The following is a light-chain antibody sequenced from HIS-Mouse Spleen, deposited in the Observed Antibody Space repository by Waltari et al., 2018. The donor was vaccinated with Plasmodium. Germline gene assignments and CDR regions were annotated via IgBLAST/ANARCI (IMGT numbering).Light chain of an antibody. CDR1: ALQKKY. Sequence: SYELTQPPSVSVSPGQSARITCAGAALQKKYAYWYQQKSGQDPVLVVYEDSKRPPGIPEGFSGSSSGTMATLTISGAQVEDEADYYCYSTDSSGNHRVFGGGTKLTVL. CDR3: YSTDSSGNHRV. J-gene: IGLJ3*02. V-gene: IGLV3-10*01. CDR2: EDS.